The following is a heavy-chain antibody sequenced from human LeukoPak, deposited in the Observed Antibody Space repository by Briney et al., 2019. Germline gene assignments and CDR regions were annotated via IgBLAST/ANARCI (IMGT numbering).Heavy chain of an antibody. CDR2: IYHSGST. Sequence: SETLSLTCAVSGGSISSGGYSWSWIRQPPGKGLEWIGYIYHSGSTYYNPSLKSRVAISVDKSENHISLKLTSVTAADTAVYYCAREGGPYRPLDYSGQGTLVTVAS. CDR3: AREGGPYRPLDY. V-gene: IGHV4-30-2*01. J-gene: IGHJ4*02. CDR1: GGSISSGGYS.